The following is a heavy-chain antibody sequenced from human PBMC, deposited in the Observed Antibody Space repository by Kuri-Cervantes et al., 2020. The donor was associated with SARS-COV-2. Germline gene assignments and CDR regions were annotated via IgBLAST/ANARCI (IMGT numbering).Heavy chain of an antibody. CDR3: AGFYYYDSSGFVASYYYMDV. J-gene: IGHJ6*03. CDR1: GGSIISSSYY. V-gene: IGHV4-39*01. D-gene: IGHD3-22*01. CDR2: MYHSGST. Sequence: SETLSLTCTVSGGSIISSSYYWGWIRQPPGKGLEWIGSMYHSGSTYYNPSLKSRLTISVDTSKNQFSLKLSSVTAADAAVYYCAGFYYYDSSGFVASYYYMDVWGKGTTVTVSS.